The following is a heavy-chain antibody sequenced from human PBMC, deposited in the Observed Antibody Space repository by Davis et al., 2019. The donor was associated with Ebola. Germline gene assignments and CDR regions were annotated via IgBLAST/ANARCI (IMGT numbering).Heavy chain of an antibody. D-gene: IGHD6-13*01. CDR3: ARASSSWFYMDV. CDR2: INYSGST. Sequence: SETLSLTCAVYGGSFSGYYWSWIRQPPGKGLEWIGEINYSGSTDYNPSLKSRFTIPVDTSKNQFSLKLSSVTAADTAVYYCARASSSWFYMDVWGQGTTVTVSS. J-gene: IGHJ6*02. CDR1: GGSFSGYY. V-gene: IGHV4-34*01.